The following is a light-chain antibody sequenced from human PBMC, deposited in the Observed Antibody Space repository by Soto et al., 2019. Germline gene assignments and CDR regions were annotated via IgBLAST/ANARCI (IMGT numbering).Light chain of an antibody. CDR2: EVS. CDR1: SSDVGSYDR. J-gene: IGLJ2*01. V-gene: IGLV2-18*02. Sequence: QSVLTQPPSVSASPGQSVTISCTGTSSDVGSYDRVSWYQQPPGTAPKLMIYEVSNRPSGVPDRFSGSKSGNTASLTISGLQAEDEADYFCASYTTSSAFVVFGGETNSPS. CDR3: ASYTTSSAFVV.